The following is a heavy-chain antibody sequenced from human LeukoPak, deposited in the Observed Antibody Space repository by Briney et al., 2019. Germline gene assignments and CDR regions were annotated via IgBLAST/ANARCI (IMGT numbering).Heavy chain of an antibody. CDR1: GLAFSSYA. V-gene: IGHV3-23*01. J-gene: IGHJ4*02. Sequence: GGSLRLSCAASGLAFSSYAMSWVRQAPGKGLGWVSAISGSGGSTYYADPVKGRFTISRDNSKNTLYLQMNSLRAEGTAVYYCAKQGAIVVVVAATDYWGQGTLVTVSS. D-gene: IGHD2-15*01. CDR3: AKQGAIVVVVAATDY. CDR2: ISGSGGST.